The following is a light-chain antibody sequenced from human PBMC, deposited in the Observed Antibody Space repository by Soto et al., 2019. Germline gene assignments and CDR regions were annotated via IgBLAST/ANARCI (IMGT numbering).Light chain of an antibody. CDR3: QQSYRTPRT. CDR1: QSISSY. V-gene: IGKV1-39*01. Sequence: DIQMTQSPSSLYESVGDRVTITCRASQSISSYLNWYQQKPGKAPKLLIYAASSLQSGVPSRFSGSGSATDFTLTISSLQPEDFATYYCQQSYRTPRTFGQGTKVEIK. J-gene: IGKJ1*01. CDR2: AAS.